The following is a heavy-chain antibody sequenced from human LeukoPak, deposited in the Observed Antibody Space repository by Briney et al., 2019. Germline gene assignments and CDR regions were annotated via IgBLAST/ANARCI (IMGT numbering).Heavy chain of an antibody. CDR3: ARGNMWDYRRYYYYMDV. CDR2: INHSGST. J-gene: IGHJ6*03. D-gene: IGHD4-11*01. Sequence: SETLSLTCTVSGGSITISGYYWSWIRQPPGKGLEWIGEINHSGSTNYNPSLKSRVTISVDTSKNQFSLKLNSVTAADTAIYYCARGNMWDYRRYYYYMDVWGKGTTVTVSS. V-gene: IGHV4-34*01. CDR1: GGSITISGYY.